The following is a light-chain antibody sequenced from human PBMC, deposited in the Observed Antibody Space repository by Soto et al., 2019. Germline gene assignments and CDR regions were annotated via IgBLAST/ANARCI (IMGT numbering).Light chain of an antibody. J-gene: IGKJ1*01. CDR3: QHYNSYSEA. CDR1: QGISSY. V-gene: IGKV1-5*03. Sequence: DIQMTQSPSSLSASVRDRVTITCRASQGISSYLAWYQQKPGKAPKLLIYKASTLKSGVPSRLSGSGSGTEFTLTISSLQPDDFATYYCQHYNSYSEAFGQGAKVDI. CDR2: KAS.